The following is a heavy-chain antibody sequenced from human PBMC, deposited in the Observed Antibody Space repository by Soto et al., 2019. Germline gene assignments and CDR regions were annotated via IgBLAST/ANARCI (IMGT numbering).Heavy chain of an antibody. V-gene: IGHV4-4*02. J-gene: IGHJ4*02. CDR3: ARDSTYCSSTSCYGRFVY. Sequence: QVQLQGSGPGLVKPSGTLSLTCAVSGGSISSTNWWSWVRQPPGKGLEWIGEIYHSGSTNYNPSLQSRVTMSVDKSKNQFSLKLSSVTAADTAVYYCARDSTYCSSTSCYGRFVYWGQGSLVTVSS. CDR1: GGSISSTNW. CDR2: IYHSGST. D-gene: IGHD2-2*01.